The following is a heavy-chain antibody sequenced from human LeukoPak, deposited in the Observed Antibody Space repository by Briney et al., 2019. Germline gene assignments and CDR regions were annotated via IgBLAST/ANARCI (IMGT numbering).Heavy chain of an antibody. Sequence: GGSLRLSCAASGFTFTSYWMSWVRQAPGKGLEWVANIKQDGSEKYYVGSVKGRFTISRDNAKNSLYLQMNSLRAEDTAVYYCTTLAVAVAGTKYGFDYWGQGTLVTVSS. CDR2: IKQDGSEK. CDR1: GFTFTSYW. J-gene: IGHJ4*02. CDR3: TTLAVAVAGTKYGFDY. D-gene: IGHD6-19*01. V-gene: IGHV3-7*01.